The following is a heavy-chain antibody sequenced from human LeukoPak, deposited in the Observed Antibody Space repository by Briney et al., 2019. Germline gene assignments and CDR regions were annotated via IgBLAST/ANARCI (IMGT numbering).Heavy chain of an antibody. Sequence: GASVKVSCKASGFTFTSSAVQWVRQARGQRLEWIGWIVVGSGNTNYAQKFQERVTITRDMSTSTAYIELSSLRSEDTAVYYCAADGPYSGSYSFDYWGQGTLVTVSS. CDR3: AADGPYSGSYSFDY. V-gene: IGHV1-58*01. J-gene: IGHJ4*02. CDR2: IVVGSGNT. D-gene: IGHD1-26*01. CDR1: GFTFTSSA.